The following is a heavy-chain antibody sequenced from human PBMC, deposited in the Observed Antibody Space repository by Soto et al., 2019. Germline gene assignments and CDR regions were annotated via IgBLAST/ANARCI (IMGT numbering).Heavy chain of an antibody. CDR3: ARVSGSYYYGMDV. CDR2: IYHSGST. V-gene: IGHV4-4*02. CDR1: GRSISSSNW. J-gene: IGHJ6*02. Sequence: QVQLQESGPGLVKPSGTLSLTCAVSGRSISSSNWWSWVRQPPGKGLEWIGEIYHSGSTNYNPSLKSRVTISVDKSNNQFSLTLSSVTAADTAVYYCARVSGSYYYGMDVWGQGTTVTVSS. D-gene: IGHD3-10*01.